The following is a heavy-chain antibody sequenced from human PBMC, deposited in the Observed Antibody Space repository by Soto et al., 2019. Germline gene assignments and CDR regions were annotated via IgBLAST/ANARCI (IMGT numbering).Heavy chain of an antibody. CDR1: GFSLSNAGLG. J-gene: IGHJ5*02. CDR2: IFSNDEK. Sequence: QVTVKESGPVLVKPTETLTLTCTVSGFSLSNAGLGVSWIRQPPGKALEWLAHIFSNDEKSYSTSLKSRLTIPKDTSKSQVVPNINHMDPVDTATYYCASTYSTSWYWFDPWGQGTLVTVSS. CDR3: ASTYSTSWYWFDP. D-gene: IGHD6-13*01. V-gene: IGHV2-26*04.